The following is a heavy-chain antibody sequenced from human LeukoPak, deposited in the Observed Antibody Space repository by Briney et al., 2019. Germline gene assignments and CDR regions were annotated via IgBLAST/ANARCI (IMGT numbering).Heavy chain of an antibody. J-gene: IGHJ4*02. CDR1: GGSISSYS. Sequence: PSETLSLTCTVSGGSISSYSWSWIRQPAGKGLEWIGRIYTSGSTKYNPSLTSRVTMSVDTSKNQFSLKLRSVTAADTAVYYCARDLEGYHYGSGNYPQWGQGTLITVSS. CDR3: ARDLEGYHYGSGNYPQ. V-gene: IGHV4-4*07. CDR2: IYTSGST. D-gene: IGHD3-10*01.